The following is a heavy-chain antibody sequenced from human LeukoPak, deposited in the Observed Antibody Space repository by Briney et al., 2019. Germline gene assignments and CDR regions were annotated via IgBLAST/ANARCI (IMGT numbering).Heavy chain of an antibody. CDR3: AKGRCSGGSCYGRGFDY. J-gene: IGHJ4*02. Sequence: GGSLRLSCAASGFTFDTYAMSWGRQAPGKGLEWVSGLSASGGSTYYADSVKGRFTSSRDNAKNTLYLQMNSLRAEDTAVYYCAKGRCSGGSCYGRGFDYWGQGTLVTVSS. V-gene: IGHV3-23*01. CDR2: LSASGGST. CDR1: GFTFDTYA. D-gene: IGHD2-15*01.